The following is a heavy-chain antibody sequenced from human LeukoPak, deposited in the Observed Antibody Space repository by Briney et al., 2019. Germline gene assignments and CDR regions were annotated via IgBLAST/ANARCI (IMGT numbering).Heavy chain of an antibody. J-gene: IGHJ4*02. Sequence: PGGSLRLSCAASGFTVSSNYMSWVRQAPGKGLEWVSLIYSGGITAYADSVKGGFTISRDNSKNTLYLQMSSLRAEDTAVYYCARESSSRLGAGYWGQGTLVTVSS. CDR2: IYSGGIT. D-gene: IGHD2-2*01. CDR1: GFTVSSNY. V-gene: IGHV3-53*01. CDR3: ARESSSRLGAGY.